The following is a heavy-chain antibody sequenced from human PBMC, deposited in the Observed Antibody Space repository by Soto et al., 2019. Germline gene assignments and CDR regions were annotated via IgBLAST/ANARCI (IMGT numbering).Heavy chain of an antibody. CDR1: GGSISSYY. CDR3: ARRNCGGDCLLDY. CDR2: IYYSGST. Sequence: QVQLQESGPGLVKPSETLSLTCTVSGGSISSYYWSWIRQPPGKGLEWIGYIYYSGSTNYNPSLKSRATISVDTSKNQFSLKLSSVTAADTAVYYCARRNCGGDCLLDYWGQGTLVTVSS. D-gene: IGHD2-21*01. V-gene: IGHV4-59*08. J-gene: IGHJ4*02.